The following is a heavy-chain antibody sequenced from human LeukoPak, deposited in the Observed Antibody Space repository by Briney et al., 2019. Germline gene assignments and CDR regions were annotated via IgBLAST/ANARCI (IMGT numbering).Heavy chain of an antibody. D-gene: IGHD3-22*01. CDR3: AKRDNSGSYYFHA. V-gene: IGHV3-23*01. J-gene: IGHJ4*02. Sequence: GGPLRLSCAASGFTFSSYAMSWVRQAPGKGLEWVSTISSSGDNTYYADSVKGRFTISRDNSKNTLYLQMNSLRAEDTAVYYCAKRDNSGSYYFHAWGQGTLVTVSS. CDR2: ISSSGDNT. CDR1: GFTFSSYA.